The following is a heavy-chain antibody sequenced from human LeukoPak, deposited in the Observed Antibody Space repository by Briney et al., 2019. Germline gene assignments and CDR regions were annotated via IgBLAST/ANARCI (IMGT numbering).Heavy chain of an antibody. D-gene: IGHD4-17*01. CDR1: GYTFTSYG. V-gene: IGHV1-18*01. Sequence: GASVKVSCKASGYTFTSYGISWVRQAPGQGLEWMGWISAYNGNTNYAQKLQGRVTMTTDTSTSTAYMELSSLRSEDTAVYYCARPKAGDYGDYSFDYWGQGTLVTVSS. CDR2: ISAYNGNT. CDR3: ARPKAGDYGDYSFDY. J-gene: IGHJ4*02.